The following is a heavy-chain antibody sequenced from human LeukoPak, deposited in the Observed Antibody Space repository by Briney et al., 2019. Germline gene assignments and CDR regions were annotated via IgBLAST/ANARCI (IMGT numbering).Heavy chain of an antibody. J-gene: IGHJ4*02. D-gene: IGHD3-22*01. V-gene: IGHV1-2*06. CDR3: ARAGGSEVVITYYFDY. CDR1: GYTFTGYY. Sequence: ASVKVSCKAFGYTFTGYYMHWVRQAPGRGLEWMGRINPNSGGTNYAQKFQGRVTMTRDTSISTAYMELSRLRSDDTAVYYCARAGGSEVVITYYFDYWGQGTLVTVSS. CDR2: INPNSGGT.